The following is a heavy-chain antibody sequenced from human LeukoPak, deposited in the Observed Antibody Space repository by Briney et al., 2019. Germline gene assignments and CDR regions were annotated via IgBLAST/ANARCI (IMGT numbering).Heavy chain of an antibody. CDR3: ARDQLVATVGYYYGMDV. CDR1: GFTFSSYA. D-gene: IGHD5-12*01. V-gene: IGHV3-30-3*01. J-gene: IGHJ6*02. Sequence: GRSLRLSCAASGFTFSSYAMHWVRQAPGKGLEWVAVISYDGSNKYYADSVKGRFTISRDNSKNTLYLQMNSLRAEDTAVYYCARDQLVATVGYYYGMDVWGQGTTVTVSS. CDR2: ISYDGSNK.